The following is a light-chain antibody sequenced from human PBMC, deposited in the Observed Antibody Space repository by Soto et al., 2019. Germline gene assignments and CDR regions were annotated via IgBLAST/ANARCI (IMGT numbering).Light chain of an antibody. J-gene: IGLJ3*02. CDR1: SSDIGGYNY. Sequence: QSALTQPASVSGSPGQSITISCTGTSSDIGGYNYVSWYQQHPGKAPKLMIYDVSYRPSGVSNRFSGSKSGNTASLTISGLQAEVEADYYCSSYTSTNTGVMFGGGTKLTVL. CDR3: SSYTSTNTGVM. CDR2: DVS. V-gene: IGLV2-14*01.